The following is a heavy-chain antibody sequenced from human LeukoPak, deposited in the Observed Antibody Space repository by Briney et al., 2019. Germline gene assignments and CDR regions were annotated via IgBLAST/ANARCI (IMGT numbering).Heavy chain of an antibody. CDR2: ISGGGDAA. V-gene: IGHV3-23*01. CDR1: GFSFSGYA. J-gene: IGHJ3*02. Sequence: GGSLRLSCIASGFSFSGYAMSWVRQAPGKGLEWVSAISGGGDAAYYADSVKGRFTISRDNAKDTLYVQMNSLRAEDTAIYYCAKLRIAFGGLIRDAFDIWGQGTMVSVSS. CDR3: AKLRIAFGGLIRDAFDI. D-gene: IGHD3-16*01.